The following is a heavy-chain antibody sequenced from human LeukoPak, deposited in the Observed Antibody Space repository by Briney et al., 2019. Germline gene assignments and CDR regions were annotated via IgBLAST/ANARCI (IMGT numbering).Heavy chain of an antibody. CDR2: IYYSGST. CDR1: GGSISSYY. Sequence: PSETLSLTCTVSGGSISSYYWSWVRQPPGKGLEWIGDIYYSGSTNYNPSLKSRVTISVDTSKNQFSLKLSSVTAADTAVYYCARLYSSSSPIDWFDPWGQGTLVTVSS. CDR3: ARLYSSSSPIDWFDP. V-gene: IGHV4-59*08. J-gene: IGHJ5*02. D-gene: IGHD6-6*01.